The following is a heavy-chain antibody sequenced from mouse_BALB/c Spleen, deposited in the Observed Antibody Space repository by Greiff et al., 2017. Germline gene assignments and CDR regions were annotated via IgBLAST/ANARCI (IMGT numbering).Heavy chain of an antibody. CDR3: ARGGAY. J-gene: IGHJ3*01. V-gene: IGHV5-9-4*01. CDR2: ISSGGSYT. CDR1: GFTFSSYA. Sequence: EVQRVESGGGLVKPGGSLKLSCAASGFTFSSYAMSWVRQSPEKRLEWVAEISSGGSYTYYPDTVTGRFTISRDNAKNTLYLEMSSLRSEDTAMYYCARGGAYWGQGTLVTVSA.